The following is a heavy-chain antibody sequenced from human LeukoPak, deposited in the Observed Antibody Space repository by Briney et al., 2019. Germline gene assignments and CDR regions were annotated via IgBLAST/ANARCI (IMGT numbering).Heavy chain of an antibody. CDR2: INSDGSST. J-gene: IGHJ5*02. CDR1: GFTFSSYW. Sequence: GGSLRLSCAASGFTFSSYWMHWVRQAPGKGLVWVSRINSDGSSTSYADSVKGRFTISRDNSKNTLYLQMNSLRAEDTAVYYCARGEVVVPAGPLDPWGQGTLVTVS. D-gene: IGHD2-2*01. V-gene: IGHV3-74*01. CDR3: ARGEVVVPAGPLDP.